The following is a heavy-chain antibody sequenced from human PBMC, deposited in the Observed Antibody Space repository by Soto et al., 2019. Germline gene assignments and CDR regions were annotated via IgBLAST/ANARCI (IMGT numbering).Heavy chain of an antibody. CDR3: ANGYSYSVCDY. D-gene: IGHD5-18*01. CDR1: GFTFSSYG. Sequence: QVQLVESGGGVVQPGRSLRLSCAASGFTFSSYGMHWVRQAPGKGLEWVAVISYDGSNKYYADSVKGRFTISRDNSKNTRDLQMNSLRAEDTAVYHCANGYSYSVCDYWGQGTLVTVSS. V-gene: IGHV3-30*18. J-gene: IGHJ4*02. CDR2: ISYDGSNK.